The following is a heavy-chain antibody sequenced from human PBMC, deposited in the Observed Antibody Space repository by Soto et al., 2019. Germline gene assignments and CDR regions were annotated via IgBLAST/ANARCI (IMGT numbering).Heavy chain of an antibody. J-gene: IGHJ4*02. Sequence: LSLTCTVSGGSISGIIYYWGWIRQPPGKGLEWIGNIYYSGSTYYNPSLKSRVTISVDTSKNQFSLKLNSMTAADTAVYYCASFYGDYVSYWGQGTLVTVSS. CDR2: IYYSGST. V-gene: IGHV4-39*01. CDR3: ASFYGDYVSY. CDR1: GGSISGIIYY. D-gene: IGHD4-17*01.